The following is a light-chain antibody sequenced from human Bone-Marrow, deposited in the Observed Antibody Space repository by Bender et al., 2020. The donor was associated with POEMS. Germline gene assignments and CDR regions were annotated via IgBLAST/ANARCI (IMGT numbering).Light chain of an antibody. Sequence: YVYWYQQFPGTAPTVLIYKNNERPSGVPDRFSGSKSGTTASLTISGLQAEDEAQYYCSSYAGSYTWVFGGGTKLTVL. CDR2: KNN. J-gene: IGLJ3*02. V-gene: IGLV2-11*01. CDR1: Y. CDR3: SSYAGSYTWV.